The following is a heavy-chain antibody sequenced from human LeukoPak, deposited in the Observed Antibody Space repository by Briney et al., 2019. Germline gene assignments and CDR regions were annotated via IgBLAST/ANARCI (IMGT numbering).Heavy chain of an antibody. Sequence: SVKVSCKASGGTFSSYAISWVRQAPGQGLEWMGRIIPILGIANYAQKFQGRVTITADKSTSTAYMELSSLRSEDTAVYYCARSRGYYGILTGYLWDYWGQGTLVTVSS. CDR3: ARSRGYYGILTGYLWDY. J-gene: IGHJ4*02. CDR2: IIPILGIA. V-gene: IGHV1-69*04. CDR1: GGTFSSYA. D-gene: IGHD3-9*01.